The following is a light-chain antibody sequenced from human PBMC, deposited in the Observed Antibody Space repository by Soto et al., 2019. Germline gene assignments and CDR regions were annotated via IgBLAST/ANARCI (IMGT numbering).Light chain of an antibody. CDR3: ASWDDSLSGRV. J-gene: IGLJ3*02. CDR2: RNN. V-gene: IGLV1-47*01. CDR1: TPNIGSNY. Sequence: SILTQPPSASGNPGQRVIISCSGKTPNIGSNYVYWYRHLPGTAPQLLIYRNNQRPSGVPDRFSGSKSRTSASLAISGLRSEDEADYYCASWDDSLSGRVFGGGTQLTVL.